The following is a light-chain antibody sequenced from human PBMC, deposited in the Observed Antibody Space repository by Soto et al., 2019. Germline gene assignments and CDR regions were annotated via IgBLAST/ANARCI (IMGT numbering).Light chain of an antibody. J-gene: IGKJ1*01. Sequence: EIVLTPSPGTLSLSPGERATLSCRASQSVRSTSLVWHQQTPGQAPRLLIYGASSRATGIPDRFSGSGSGTDLPPTISRLEPEDSAVYYCQQYGSSSWTFGQGPRVEIK. CDR2: GAS. V-gene: IGKV3-20*01. CDR1: QSVRSTS. CDR3: QQYGSSSWT.